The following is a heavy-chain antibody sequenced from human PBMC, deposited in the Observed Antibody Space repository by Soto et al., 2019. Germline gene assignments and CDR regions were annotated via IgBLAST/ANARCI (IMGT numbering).Heavy chain of an antibody. J-gene: IGHJ5*02. V-gene: IGHV1-18*01. CDR2: IATYNSNK. CDR1: GDTFTNFG. Sequence: HLVQSGPEVKKRGASVTVSCKTSGDTFTNFGLSWVRQAPGQGLEWMGWIATYNSNKNYAQKFQGRLTLTTDTSTSTGYMELKSLEYDDTAVYYCARVLRGVVNWFDPWGQGTLVTVSS. D-gene: IGHD3-10*01. CDR3: ARVLRGVVNWFDP.